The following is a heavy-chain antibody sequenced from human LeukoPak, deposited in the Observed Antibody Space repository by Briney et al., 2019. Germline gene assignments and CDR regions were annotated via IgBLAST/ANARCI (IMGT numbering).Heavy chain of an antibody. CDR3: ARDGP. J-gene: IGHJ5*02. CDR1: GFTFTSHW. CDR2: INQDGGEK. Sequence: GGSLRLSCAASGFTFTSHWMSWVRQAPGKGLEWVANINQDGGEKYYVDSVKGRFTISRDNAKNTLYLQMNSLRAEDTAVYYCARDGPWGQGTLVTVSS. V-gene: IGHV3-7*01.